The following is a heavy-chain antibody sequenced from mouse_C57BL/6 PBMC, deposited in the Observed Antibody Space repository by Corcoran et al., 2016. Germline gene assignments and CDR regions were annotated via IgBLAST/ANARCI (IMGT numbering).Heavy chain of an antibody. CDR1: GYSITSGYY. J-gene: IGHJ4*01. CDR3: ARGHYYGSSWAMDY. V-gene: IGHV3-6*01. Sequence: DVQLQESGPGLVKPSQSLSLTCSVTGYSITSGYYWNWIRQFPGNKLEWMGYISYDGSNNYNPSLKNRISITRDTSKNQFFLKLNSVTTEDTATYYCARGHYYGSSWAMDYWGQGTSVTVSS. D-gene: IGHD1-1*01. CDR2: ISYDGSN.